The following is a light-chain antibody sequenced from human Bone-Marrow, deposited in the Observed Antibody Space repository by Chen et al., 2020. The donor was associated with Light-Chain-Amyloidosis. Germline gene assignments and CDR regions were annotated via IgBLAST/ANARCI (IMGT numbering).Light chain of an antibody. Sequence: SYVLTQPSSVSVAPGQTAPIACGGNNIGSTSVHWYQQTPGQAPLLVVYDDSARPAGIPERLSGCNAGNTATRTISRVEAGDEADYYCPVWDRSSDRPVFGGGTKLTVL. CDR2: DDS. CDR3: PVWDRSSDRPV. J-gene: IGLJ3*02. V-gene: IGLV3-21*02. CDR1: NIGSTS.